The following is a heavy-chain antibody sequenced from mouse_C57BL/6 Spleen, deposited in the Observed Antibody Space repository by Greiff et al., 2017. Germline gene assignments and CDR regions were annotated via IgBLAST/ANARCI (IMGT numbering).Heavy chain of an antibody. J-gene: IGHJ2*01. CDR2: ISYDGSN. Sequence: EVKLQESGPGLVKPSQSLSLTCSVTGYSITSGYYWNWIRQFPGNKLEWMGYISYDGSNNYNPSLTNRISITRDTSKNQFFLKLNSVTTEDTATYYCARAPQLVYFDYWGQGTTRTVSS. CDR1: GYSITSGYY. D-gene: IGHD4-1*02. CDR3: ARAPQLVYFDY. V-gene: IGHV3-6*01.